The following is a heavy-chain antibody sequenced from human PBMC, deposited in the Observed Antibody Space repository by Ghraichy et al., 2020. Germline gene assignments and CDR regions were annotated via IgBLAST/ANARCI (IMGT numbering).Heavy chain of an antibody. CDR2: MNPNSGNT. V-gene: IGHV1-8*01. Sequence: ASVKVSCKASGYTFTSYDINWVRQATGQGLEWMGWMNPNSGNTGYAQKFQGRVTMTRNTSISTAYMELSSLRSEDTAVYYCARANTVTTYYYYYMDVWGKGTTVTVSS. J-gene: IGHJ6*03. CDR3: ARANTVTTYYYYYMDV. D-gene: IGHD4-17*01. CDR1: GYTFTSYD.